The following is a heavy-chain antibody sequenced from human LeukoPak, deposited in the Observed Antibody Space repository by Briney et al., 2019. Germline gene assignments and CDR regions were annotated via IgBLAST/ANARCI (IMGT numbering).Heavy chain of an antibody. CDR3: AREVSEAMDDY. J-gene: IGHJ4*02. CDR1: GGSISSSSYY. V-gene: IGHV4-39*07. Sequence: SETLSLTCTVSGGSISSSSYYWGWIRQPPGKGLEWIGSIYYSGSTYYNPSLKSRVTISVDTSKNQFSLKLSSVTAADTVVYYCAREVSEAMDDYWGQGTLVTVSS. CDR2: IYYSGST. D-gene: IGHD5-18*01.